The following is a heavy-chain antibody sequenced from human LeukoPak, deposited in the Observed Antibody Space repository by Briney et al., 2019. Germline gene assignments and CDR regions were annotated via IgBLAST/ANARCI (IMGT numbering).Heavy chain of an antibody. J-gene: IGHJ2*01. CDR2: IYNTGSS. D-gene: IGHD3-10*01. CDR1: GGSVTSDS. Sequence: PPETLCLICTVSGGSVTSDSWNWIRQTPGKGLEWIGYIYNTGSSNYNPALKNRVTMSLDKSKNQLSLKLTAVTAADTAVYYCARLGKLNLVQGVFWYFDLWGRGTLVTVSS. V-gene: IGHV4-4*08. CDR3: ARLGKLNLVQGVFWYFDL.